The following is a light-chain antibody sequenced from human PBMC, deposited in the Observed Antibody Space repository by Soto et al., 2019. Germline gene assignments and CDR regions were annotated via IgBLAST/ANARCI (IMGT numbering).Light chain of an antibody. J-gene: IGKJ2*02. Sequence: EIALTQSPGTLSLSPGDRATLSCRASQSVSSNFLAWYQQKPGQAPKLLISGASSRATGIPDRFSGSGSGTDFTLTISRLEPEDFALYSCQQYGSSPGTFGQGTKLEIK. V-gene: IGKV3-20*01. CDR1: QSVSSNF. CDR3: QQYGSSPGT. CDR2: GAS.